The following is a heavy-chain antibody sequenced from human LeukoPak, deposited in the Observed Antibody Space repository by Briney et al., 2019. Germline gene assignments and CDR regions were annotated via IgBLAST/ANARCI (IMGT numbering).Heavy chain of an antibody. J-gene: IGHJ5*02. CDR3: ARAVIAVAASDWFDP. CDR2: IYYSGST. Sequence: PSETLSLTCTVSGGSISSYYWSWLRQPPGKGLEWIGYIYYSGSTNYNPSLKSRVTISVDTSKNQFSLKLSSVTAADTAVYYCARAVIAVAASDWFDPWGQGTLVTVSS. CDR1: GGSISSYY. D-gene: IGHD6-19*01. V-gene: IGHV4-59*01.